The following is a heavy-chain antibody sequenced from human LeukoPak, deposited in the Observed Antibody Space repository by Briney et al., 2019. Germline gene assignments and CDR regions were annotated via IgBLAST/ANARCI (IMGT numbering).Heavy chain of an antibody. CDR1: GGSISSGGYY. V-gene: IGHV4-30-2*01. Sequence: SQTLSLTCTVSGGSISSGGYYWSWIRQPPGKGLEWTGYIYHSGSTYYNPSLKSRVTISVDRSKNQFSLKLSSVTAADTAVYYCARYSSSSMEGAINFDYWGQGTLVTVSS. J-gene: IGHJ4*02. D-gene: IGHD6-6*01. CDR2: IYHSGST. CDR3: ARYSSSSMEGAINFDY.